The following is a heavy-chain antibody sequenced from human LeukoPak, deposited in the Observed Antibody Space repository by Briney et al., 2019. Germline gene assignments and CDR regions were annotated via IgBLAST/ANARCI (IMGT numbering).Heavy chain of an antibody. CDR1: GGSFSGNY. CDR3: ARRSGYFFHY. CDR2: INHSGTT. V-gene: IGHV4-34*01. D-gene: IGHD3-10*01. Sequence: PSETLSLTCAVYGGSFSGNYWSWIRQPPGKGLEWIGDINHSGTTNYSPSLKSRVTISVDTSKNQFSLKLSSVTAADTAVYYCARRSGYFFHYWGQGTLVTVSS. J-gene: IGHJ4*02.